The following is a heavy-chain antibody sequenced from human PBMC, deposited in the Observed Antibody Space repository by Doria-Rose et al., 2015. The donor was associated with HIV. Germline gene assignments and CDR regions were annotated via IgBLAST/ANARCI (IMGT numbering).Heavy chain of an antibody. CDR3: ARIKSSRWYHKYYFDF. D-gene: IGHD6-13*01. CDR1: GVSLSSPGMG. Sequence: QVQLVQSGPVLVKPTETLTLTCTVSGVSLSSPGMGVSWIRQPPGKALEWLANIFSDDERSDKTSLMSRLTNPRGTSKRQLVLTMTDMDPVDTATYYCARIKSSRWYHKYYFDFWGQGTLVIVSA. CDR2: IFSDDER. J-gene: IGHJ4*02. V-gene: IGHV2-26*01.